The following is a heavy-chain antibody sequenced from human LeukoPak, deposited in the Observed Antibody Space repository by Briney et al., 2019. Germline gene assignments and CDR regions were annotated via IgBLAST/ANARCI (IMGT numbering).Heavy chain of an antibody. D-gene: IGHD3-10*01. CDR1: GGSFSGYY. V-gene: IGHV4-34*01. CDR3: ARAPGAMVRGVIPYYYYGMDV. Sequence: SETLSPTCAVYGGSFSGYYWSWIRQPPGKGLEWIGEINHSGSTNYNPSLKSRVTISVDTSKNQFSLKLSSVTAADTAVYYCARAPGAMVRGVIPYYYYGMDVWGQGTTVTVSS. CDR2: INHSGST. J-gene: IGHJ6*02.